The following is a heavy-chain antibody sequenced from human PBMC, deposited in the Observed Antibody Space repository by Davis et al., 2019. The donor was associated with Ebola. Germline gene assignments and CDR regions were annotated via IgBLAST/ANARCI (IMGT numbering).Heavy chain of an antibody. CDR2: IIPIVDRP. CDR1: GGTFSNSA. J-gene: IGHJ6*04. V-gene: IGHV1-69*04. Sequence: SVKVSCKASGGTFSNSAFSWVRQAPGQGLEWMGRIIPIVDRPHYAQKFQGRVTITADKYTSTAYMELRSLTSEDTAVYYCATLFCSSTSCSNYHYEMDVWGEGTTVTVSS. CDR3: ATLFCSSTSCSNYHYEMDV. D-gene: IGHD2-2*01.